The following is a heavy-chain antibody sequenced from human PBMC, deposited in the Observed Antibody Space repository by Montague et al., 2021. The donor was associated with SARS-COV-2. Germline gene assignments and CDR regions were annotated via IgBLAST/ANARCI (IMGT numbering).Heavy chain of an antibody. CDR3: MRAGGYVNRPPV. J-gene: IGHJ4*02. D-gene: IGHD6-19*01. CDR1: GASIVSSDW. V-gene: IGHV4-4*02. CDR2: IHDTAST. Sequence: SETLSLTCAVSGASIVSSDWARRVRPPPGNRVAMVGEIHDTASTNNNPSLKSRVTMSVDKFNNQVSLQLKYLTAADTAVYFCMRAGGYVNRPPVWGQGALVIVSS.